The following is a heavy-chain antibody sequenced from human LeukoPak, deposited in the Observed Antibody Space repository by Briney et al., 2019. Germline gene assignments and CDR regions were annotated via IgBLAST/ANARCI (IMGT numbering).Heavy chain of an antibody. CDR3: ATRVATRANNWFDP. J-gene: IGHJ5*02. CDR2: ISAYNGNT. Sequence: GASVKVSCKASGYTFTSYGISWVRQAPGQGLEWMGWISAYNGNTNYAQKLQGRVTMTTDTSTSTAYMELRSLRSDDTAVYYCATRVATRANNWFDPWGQGTLVTVSS. V-gene: IGHV1-18*01. D-gene: IGHD5-12*01. CDR1: GYTFTSYG.